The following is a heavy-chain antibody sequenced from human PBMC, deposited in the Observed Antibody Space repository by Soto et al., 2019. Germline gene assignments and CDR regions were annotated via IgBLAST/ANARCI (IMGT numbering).Heavy chain of an antibody. CDR2: ITSDGKSK. J-gene: IGHJ5*02. V-gene: IGHV3-74*01. Sequence: LRLSCAASGFNFSNHWMHWVRQRPAEGLVWVSRITSDGKSKAYAESVKGRFAISRDNAKNTLYLQMNGLTAEDTAVYYCARESGDWPLNWFDPWGQGTLVTVSS. CDR1: GFNFSNHW. CDR3: ARESGDWPLNWFDP. D-gene: IGHD2-21*02.